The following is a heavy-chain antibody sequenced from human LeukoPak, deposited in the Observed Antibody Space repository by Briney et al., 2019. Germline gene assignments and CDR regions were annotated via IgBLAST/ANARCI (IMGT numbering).Heavy chain of an antibody. CDR2: FYTSGST. CDR1: GGSISSDSYY. J-gene: IGHJ4*02. Sequence: PSETLSLTCTVSGGSISSDSYYWSWIRQPAGKGLEWIGRFYTSGSTNYNPSLKSRITISVETSKNQFSLKLSSVTAADTAVYYCARVTGYMIEDYFDYWGQGTLVTVSS. V-gene: IGHV4-61*02. CDR3: ARVTGYMIEDYFDY. D-gene: IGHD3-22*01.